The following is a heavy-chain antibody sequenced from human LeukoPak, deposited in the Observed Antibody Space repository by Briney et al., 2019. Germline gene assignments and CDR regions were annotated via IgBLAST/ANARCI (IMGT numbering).Heavy chain of an antibody. Sequence: SETLSLTCTVSGGSISNYYWSWIRQPAGEGLEWIGRISNSGSTNYNLVHKSRVTMSVDTSKKQFSVRLSSVTAADTAMYYCAREAGASSFRPLDCWGQGVLVSVSS. V-gene: IGHV4-4*07. CDR2: ISNSGST. D-gene: IGHD1-26*01. CDR3: AREAGASSFRPLDC. CDR1: GGSISNYY. J-gene: IGHJ4*02.